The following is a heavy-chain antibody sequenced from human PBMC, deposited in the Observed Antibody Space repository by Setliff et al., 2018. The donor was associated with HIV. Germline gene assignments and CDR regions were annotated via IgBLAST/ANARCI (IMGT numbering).Heavy chain of an antibody. CDR2: ISPYNGDT. CDR3: VRGVTRDISGYYRDEYFQH. Sequence: ASVKVSCKASGYRFNTYGISWVRQAPGQGLGWMGWISPYNGDTRSAQSLQGRVTLTTDTSTNTAYMEMRTLRSDDTAVYYCVRGVTRDISGYYRDEYFQHWGQGTPVTVS. D-gene: IGHD3-22*01. J-gene: IGHJ1*01. V-gene: IGHV1-18*01. CDR1: GYRFNTYG.